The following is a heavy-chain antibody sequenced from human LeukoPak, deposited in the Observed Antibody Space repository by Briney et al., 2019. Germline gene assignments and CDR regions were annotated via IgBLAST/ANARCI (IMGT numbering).Heavy chain of an antibody. V-gene: IGHV2-70*11. D-gene: IGHD2-21*02. CDR2: IDWDDDK. CDR1: GFSLSTSGMC. J-gene: IGHJ6*03. Sequence: SGPALVKPTQTLTLTCTFSGFSLSTSGMCVSWIRQPPGKALEWLARIDWDDDKYYSTSLKTRLTISKDTSKNQVVLTKTNMDPVDTATYYCARIQVVTAPYYYYYYMDVWGKGTTVAVSS. CDR3: ARIQVVTAPYYYYYYMDV.